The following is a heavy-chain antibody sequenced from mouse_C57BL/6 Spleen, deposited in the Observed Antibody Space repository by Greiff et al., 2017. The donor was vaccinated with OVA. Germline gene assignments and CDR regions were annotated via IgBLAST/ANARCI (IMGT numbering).Heavy chain of an antibody. J-gene: IGHJ2*01. CDR1: GYTFTDYY. CDR3: ARGFTTVVRIDY. CDR2: INPYNGGT. D-gene: IGHD1-1*01. Sequence: EVKLQQSGPVLVKPGASVKMSCKASGYTFTDYYMNWVKQSHGKSLEWIGVINPYNGGTSYNQKFKGKATLTVDKSSSTAYMELNSLTSEDSAVYYCARGFTTVVRIDYWGQGTTLTVSS. V-gene: IGHV1-19*01.